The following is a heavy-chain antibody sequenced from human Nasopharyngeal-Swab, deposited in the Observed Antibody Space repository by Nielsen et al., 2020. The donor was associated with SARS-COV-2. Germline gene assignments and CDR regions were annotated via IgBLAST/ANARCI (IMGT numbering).Heavy chain of an antibody. CDR2: IYYSGST. J-gene: IGHJ6*02. CDR1: GGSISSYY. D-gene: IGHD6-6*01. CDR3: ARALEYSRGMDV. Sequence: SETLSLTCTVSGGSISSYYWSWIRQPPGKGLEWIGYIYYSGSTNYNPSLKSRVTISVDTSKNQFSLKLTSVTAADTAVYYCARALEYSRGMDVWGQGTTVTVSS. V-gene: IGHV4-59*12.